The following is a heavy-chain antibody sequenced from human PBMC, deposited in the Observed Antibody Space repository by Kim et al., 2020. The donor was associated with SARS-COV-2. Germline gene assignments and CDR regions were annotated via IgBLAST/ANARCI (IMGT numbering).Heavy chain of an antibody. V-gene: IGHV3-49*03. CDR3: TRDYGSGSYVNDY. Sequence: GGSLRLSCTASGFTFGDYAMSWFHQAPGKGLEWVGFIRSKAYGGTTEYAASVKGRFTISRDDSKSIAYLQMNSLKTEDTAVYYCTRDYGSGSYVNDYWGQGTLVTVSS. CDR2: IRSKAYGGTT. D-gene: IGHD3-10*01. CDR1: GFTFGDYA. J-gene: IGHJ4*02.